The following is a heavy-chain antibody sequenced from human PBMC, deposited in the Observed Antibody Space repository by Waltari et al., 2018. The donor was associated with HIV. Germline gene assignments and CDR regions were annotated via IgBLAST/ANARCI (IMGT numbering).Heavy chain of an antibody. Sequence: EVQLEVSGGDLVQPDWSLRLSCEASGFTFDDFAMHSVRQVPGKGLEWVSGISGNSKTIGYVDSVRGRFVISRDSAKNTLYLQMNSLRVEDTAFYFCAKEGAGPGTGWNFFDFCSQGTLVTVSS. D-gene: IGHD1-7*01. CDR1: GFTFDDFA. J-gene: IGHJ4*02. CDR3: AKEGAGPGTGWNFFDF. CDR2: ISGNSKTI. V-gene: IGHV3-9*01.